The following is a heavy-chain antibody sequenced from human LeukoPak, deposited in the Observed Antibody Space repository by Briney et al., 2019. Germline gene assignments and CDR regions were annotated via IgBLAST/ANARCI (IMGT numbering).Heavy chain of an antibody. CDR3: ARDRAPSLRYFDWEGAFDI. CDR2: IYTSGST. Sequence: SETLSLTCTVSGGSISSYYWSWIRQPAGKGLEWIGRIYTSGSTNYNPSLKSRVTMSVDTSKNQFSLKLSSETAADTAVYYCARDRAPSLRYFDWEGAFDIWAQGTMVTVSS. V-gene: IGHV4-4*07. D-gene: IGHD3-9*01. CDR1: GGSISSYY. J-gene: IGHJ3*02.